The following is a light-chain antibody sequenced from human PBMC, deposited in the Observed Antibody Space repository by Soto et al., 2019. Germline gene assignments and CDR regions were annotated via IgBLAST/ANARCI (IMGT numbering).Light chain of an antibody. CDR3: QQYDNLYSIT. CDR2: DAS. CDR1: QDITNC. Sequence: DIQMTQSPYSLSASVGDRVTITCQASQDITNCLNWYHQKPGKAPKLLIYDASNLETGVPSRFSGSGSGTDFTFTFSSLQPEDTATYYCQQYDNLYSITLAQGTRLEIK. J-gene: IGKJ5*01. V-gene: IGKV1-33*01.